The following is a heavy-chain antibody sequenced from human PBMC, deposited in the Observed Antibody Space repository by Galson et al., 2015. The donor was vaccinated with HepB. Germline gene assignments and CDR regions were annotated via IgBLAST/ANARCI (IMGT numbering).Heavy chain of an antibody. Sequence: SVKVSCKASNYTFISYGISWVRQAPGQGLEWMGWISPYNGDTNYAQKLQGRVTTTTDTSTSTAYMELRSLKSDDTAVYYCARVVAAIGATNWFDPWGQGTPVTVSS. V-gene: IGHV1-18*01. CDR3: ARVVAAIGATNWFDP. CDR1: NYTFISYG. D-gene: IGHD2-21*02. CDR2: ISPYNGDT. J-gene: IGHJ5*02.